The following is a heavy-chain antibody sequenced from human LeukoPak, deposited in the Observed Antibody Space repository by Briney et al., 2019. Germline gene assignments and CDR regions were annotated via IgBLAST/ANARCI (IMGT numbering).Heavy chain of an antibody. V-gene: IGHV4-30-2*01. CDR3: ARHVTVTYDAFDM. J-gene: IGHJ3*02. CDR1: GGSISSGGYS. Sequence: SETLSLTCAVSGGSISSGGYSWSWIRQPPGKGLEWIGYIYHSGSTYYNPSLKSRVTISVDRSKNQFSLKLSSVTAADTAVYYCARHVTVTYDAFDMWGRGTMVIVSS. D-gene: IGHD4-17*01. CDR2: IYHSGST.